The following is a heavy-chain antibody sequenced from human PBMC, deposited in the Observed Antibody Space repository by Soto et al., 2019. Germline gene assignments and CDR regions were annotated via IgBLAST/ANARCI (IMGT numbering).Heavy chain of an antibody. D-gene: IGHD2-21*01. V-gene: IGHV4-61*05. J-gene: IGHJ4*02. CDR2: IYYSGST. CDR3: ASRYGGALDF. Sequence: SETLSLTCTVSGGSISSSSYYWGWIRQPPGKGLEWIGYIYYSGSTSYNPSLKSRVTISVDTSKNQFSLKLSSVTAADTAVYYCASRYGGALDFWGQGTLVTVSS. CDR1: GGSISSSSYY.